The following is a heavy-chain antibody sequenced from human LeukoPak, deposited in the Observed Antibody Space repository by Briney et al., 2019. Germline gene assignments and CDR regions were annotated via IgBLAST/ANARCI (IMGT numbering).Heavy chain of an antibody. CDR2: IKSKTDGGTT. CDR3: TTAGLYGDYTLPFDY. Sequence: GGSLRLSCAASGFTFSNAWMSWVRLAPGKGLEWVGRIKSKTDGGTTDYAAPVKGRFTISRDDSKNTLYLQMNSLKTEDTAVYYCTTAGLYGDYTLPFDYWGQGTLVTVSS. J-gene: IGHJ4*02. D-gene: IGHD4-17*01. CDR1: GFTFSNAW. V-gene: IGHV3-15*01.